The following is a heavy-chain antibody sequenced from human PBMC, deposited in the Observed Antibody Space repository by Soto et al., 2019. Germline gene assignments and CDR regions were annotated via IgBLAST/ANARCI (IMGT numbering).Heavy chain of an antibody. CDR2: INHSGST. CDR1: GGYISSGGYY. D-gene: IGHD2-8*02. J-gene: IGHJ4*02. CDR3: ARDKITGLFDY. Sequence: SETMSLTCTVAGGYISSGGYYWSWLRQPPGTGLEWIGEINHSGSTNYNPSLKSRVTISVDTSKNQFSLKLTSVTAADTAVYYCARDKITGLFDYWGQGTLVTVSS. V-gene: IGHV4-39*07.